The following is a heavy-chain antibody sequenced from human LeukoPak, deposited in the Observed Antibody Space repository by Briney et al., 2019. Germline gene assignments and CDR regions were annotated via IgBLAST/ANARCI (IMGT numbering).Heavy chain of an antibody. Sequence: SETLSVTCTLSGGSISSYYWSWIRQPPGKGLEWISYIYYSGGTNYNPPLKSRVTISVDTSKTQFSLKLSSVTAADTAVYYCARGRDSSGWDHWYFDLWGRGTLVTVSS. V-gene: IGHV4-59*01. J-gene: IGHJ2*01. CDR1: GGSISSYY. D-gene: IGHD6-19*01. CDR2: IYYSGGT. CDR3: ARGRDSSGWDHWYFDL.